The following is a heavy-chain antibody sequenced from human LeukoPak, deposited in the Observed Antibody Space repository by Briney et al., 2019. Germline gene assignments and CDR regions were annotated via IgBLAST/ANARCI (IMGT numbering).Heavy chain of an antibody. V-gene: IGHV3-7*03. CDR2: VNRDGSET. Sequence: PGGSLRLSCAASGFTLSNHWMTWVRQVPGRGPEWVANVNRDGSETYYLDSVKGRFTISKDNAKNSLYLQMNSLRAEDTALYHCARNNGMDVWGQGTRSSSP. CDR3: ARNNGMDV. J-gene: IGHJ6*02. CDR1: GFTLSNHW.